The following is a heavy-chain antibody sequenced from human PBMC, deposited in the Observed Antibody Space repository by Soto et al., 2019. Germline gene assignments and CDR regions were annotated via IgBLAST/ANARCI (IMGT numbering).Heavy chain of an antibody. J-gene: IGHJ4*02. CDR3: ARQFCRWRY. Sequence: QVQLVESGGGVVQPGRSLRLSCAASGFTFSSYAMHWVRQAPGKGLEWVAIISYDKNNKYYADSVKGRFTISRDDSKNTLYLQMTSLRAEDTAVYYCARQFCRWRYWGQGTLVTVSS. CDR2: ISYDKNNK. CDR1: GFTFSSYA. V-gene: IGHV3-30-3*01. D-gene: IGHD2-15*01.